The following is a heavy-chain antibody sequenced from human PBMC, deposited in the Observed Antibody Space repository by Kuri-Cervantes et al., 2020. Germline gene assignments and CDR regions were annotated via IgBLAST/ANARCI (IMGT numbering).Heavy chain of an antibody. J-gene: IGHJ4*02. D-gene: IGHD1-26*01. Sequence: GGSLRLSCAASGFTFDDYAMHWVRQAPGKGLEWVSAISGSGGSTYYADSVKGRFTISRDNSKNTLYLQMNSLRAEDTAVYYCARGGALDYWGQGILVTVSS. CDR2: ISGSGGST. CDR1: GFTFDDYA. CDR3: ARGGALDY. V-gene: IGHV3-23*01.